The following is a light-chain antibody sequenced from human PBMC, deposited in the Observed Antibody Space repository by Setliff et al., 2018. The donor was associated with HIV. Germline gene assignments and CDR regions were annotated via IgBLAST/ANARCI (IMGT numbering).Light chain of an antibody. J-gene: IGKJ4*01. CDR2: WAS. CDR3: QQYYTTLSLT. V-gene: IGKV4-1*01. CDR1: QSVLYSSNNKNY. Sequence: DIVMTQSPDSLAVSLGERVTINCKSSQSVLYSSNNKNYLAWYQQKPGQPPKLLIYWASTRESGVPDRFSGSGSGTDFTLTISSLQAEDVAVYYCQQYYTTLSLTFGGGTKVDIK.